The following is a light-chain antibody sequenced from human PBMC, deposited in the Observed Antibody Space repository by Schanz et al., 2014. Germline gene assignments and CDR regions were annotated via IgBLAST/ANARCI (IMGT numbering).Light chain of an antibody. V-gene: IGLV2-14*01. J-gene: IGLJ2*01. CDR3: SSYTSRSTV. CDR2: DVS. CDR1: SSDVGVYIY. Sequence: QSALTQPASVSGSPGQSITISCTGTSSDVGVYIYVSWYQQHPGKAPKLMIYDVSNRPSGVSDRFSGSKSGNTASLTISGLQAEDEADYYCSSYTSRSTVFGAGTKLTVL.